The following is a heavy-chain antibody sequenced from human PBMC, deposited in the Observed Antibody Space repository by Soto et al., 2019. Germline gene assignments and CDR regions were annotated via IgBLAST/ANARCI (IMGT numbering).Heavy chain of an antibody. CDR2: INRDGSER. CDR1: GFTFSSYW. CDR3: AKDLYSSSWYLFDYYYYGMDV. D-gene: IGHD6-13*01. V-gene: IGHV3-7*01. Sequence: EVQLVESGGGLVQPGGSLRLSCEAYGFTFSSYWMGWVRQAPGKGLEWVANINRDGSERYYVDSVKGRFTISRDNAKNSVYLQMNSLRTEDSAVYYCAKDLYSSSWYLFDYYYYGMDVWGQGTTVTVSS. J-gene: IGHJ6*02.